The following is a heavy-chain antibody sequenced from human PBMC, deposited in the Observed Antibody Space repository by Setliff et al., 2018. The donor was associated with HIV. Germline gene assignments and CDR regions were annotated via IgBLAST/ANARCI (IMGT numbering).Heavy chain of an antibody. CDR1: GYTFSSYG. Sequence: ASVKVSCKASGYTFSSYGITWVRQAPGQGLEWMGWISAYNGNTNYAQKFQGRVTMTTDTSTSTAYMELKSLRSDDTAVYYCARWLRKDPGYSSSWPLGYWGQGTLVTVSS. V-gene: IGHV1-18*01. D-gene: IGHD6-13*01. CDR3: ARWLRKDPGYSSSWPLGY. CDR2: ISAYNGNT. J-gene: IGHJ4*02.